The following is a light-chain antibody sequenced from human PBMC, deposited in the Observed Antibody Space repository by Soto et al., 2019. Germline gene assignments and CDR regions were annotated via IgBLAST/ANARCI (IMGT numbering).Light chain of an antibody. CDR3: QHYYTYPWT. CDR2: AAS. CDR1: QDIHNY. Sequence: AVLLTQSPSSFSASTGDRATITCRASQDIHNYLAWYQQVPGKAPKLLLYAASILQTGVPSRFSGSGSGTDFTLTIGGLQSEDFATYYCQHYYTYPWTFGQGTTVE. V-gene: IGKV1-8*01. J-gene: IGKJ1*01.